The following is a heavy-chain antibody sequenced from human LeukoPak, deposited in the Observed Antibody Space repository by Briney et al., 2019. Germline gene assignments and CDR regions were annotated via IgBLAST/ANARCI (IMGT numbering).Heavy chain of an antibody. CDR2: INPSGGST. V-gene: IGHV1-46*01. Sequence: GASVKVSCKASGYTFTSYYMHWVRQAPGQGLEWMGIINPSGGSTSYAQKFQGRVTMTRDTSTSTVYMGLSSLRSEDTAVYYCARDGVVWQLVSYYYYYYMDVWGKGTTVTVSS. J-gene: IGHJ6*03. CDR3: ARDGVVWQLVSYYYYYYMDV. D-gene: IGHD6-6*01. CDR1: GYTFTSYY.